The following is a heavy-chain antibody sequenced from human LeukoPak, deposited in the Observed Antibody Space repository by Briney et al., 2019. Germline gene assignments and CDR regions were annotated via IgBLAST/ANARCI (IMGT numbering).Heavy chain of an antibody. J-gene: IGHJ4*02. D-gene: IGHD6-13*01. V-gene: IGHV3-21*01. Sequence: GGSLRLSCAASGFTFSSYSMNWVRQAPGKGLEWVSSISSSSSHVYYADSVKGRFTMSRDDAKNSLYLQMNSLRADDTAVYYCARVLEAASFDYWGQGSPVTVSS. CDR1: GFTFSSYS. CDR3: ARVLEAASFDY. CDR2: ISSSSSHV.